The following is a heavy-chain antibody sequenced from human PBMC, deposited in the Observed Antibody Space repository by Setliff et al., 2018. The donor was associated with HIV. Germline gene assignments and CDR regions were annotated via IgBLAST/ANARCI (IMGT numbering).Heavy chain of an antibody. D-gene: IGHD3-16*01. V-gene: IGHV4-59*01. CDR1: GGSISNYY. CDR2: IYYTGST. Sequence: SETLSLTCTISGGSISNYYWSWIRQPPGKELEWIGFIYYTGSTNYNPSLKSRVTMSVDTSKNHFSLRLNSVTAADTAVYYCARHYERLSWFDPWGQGTLVTVSS. CDR3: ARHYERLSWFDP. J-gene: IGHJ5*02.